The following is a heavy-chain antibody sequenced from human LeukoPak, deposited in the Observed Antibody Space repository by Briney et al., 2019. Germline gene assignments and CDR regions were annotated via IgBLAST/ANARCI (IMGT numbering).Heavy chain of an antibody. J-gene: IGHJ4*02. CDR3: ARGRSSWYRGHYFDY. D-gene: IGHD6-13*01. CDR2: INHSGST. CDR1: GVSFSGYY. Sequence: PSETLSLTCAVYGVSFSGYYWSWIRQPPGKGLEWIGEINHSGSTNYNPSLKSRVTISVDTSKNQFSLKLSSVTAADTAVYYCARGRSSWYRGHYFDYWGQGTLVTVSS. V-gene: IGHV4-34*01.